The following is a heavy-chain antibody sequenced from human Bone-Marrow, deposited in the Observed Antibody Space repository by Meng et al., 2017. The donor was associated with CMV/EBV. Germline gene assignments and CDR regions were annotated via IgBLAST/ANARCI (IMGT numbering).Heavy chain of an antibody. CDR2: ISAYNGNT. Sequence: SGYTFTSYGISWVRQAPGQGLEWMRWISAYNGNTNYAQKLQGRVTMTTDTSTSTAYMELRSLRSDDTAVYYCARGRIAAAGTFWFDPWGQGTLVTVSS. J-gene: IGHJ5*02. CDR3: ARGRIAAAGTFWFDP. CDR1: GYTFTSYG. V-gene: IGHV1-18*01. D-gene: IGHD6-13*01.